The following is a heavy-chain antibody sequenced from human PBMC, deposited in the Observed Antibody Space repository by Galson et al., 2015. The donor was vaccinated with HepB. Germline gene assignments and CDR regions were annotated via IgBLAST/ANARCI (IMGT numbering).Heavy chain of an antibody. CDR1: GGSISSSSYY. CDR3: ARQFAYDYVWGSYRQTTFDY. V-gene: IGHV4-39*01. CDR2: IYYSGST. J-gene: IGHJ4*02. D-gene: IGHD3-16*02. Sequence: SETLSLTCTVSGGSISSSSYYWGWIRQPPGKGLEWIGSIYYSGSTYYNPSLKSRVTISVDTSKNQFSLKLSSVTAADTAVYYCARQFAYDYVWGSYRQTTFDYWGQGTLVTVSS.